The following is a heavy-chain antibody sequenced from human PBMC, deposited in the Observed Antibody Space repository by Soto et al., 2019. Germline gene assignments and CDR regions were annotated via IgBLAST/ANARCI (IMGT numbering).Heavy chain of an antibody. CDR2: ISAYNGNT. Sequence: ASVKVSCKASGYPFTSYDINWVRQAPGQGLEWMGWISAYNGNTNYAQKLQGRVTMTTDTSTSTAYMELRSLRSDDTAVYYCARNLGTRDYYYYYGMDVWGQGTTVTVSS. J-gene: IGHJ6*02. CDR1: GYPFTSYD. CDR3: ARNLGTRDYYYYYGMDV. V-gene: IGHV1-18*01.